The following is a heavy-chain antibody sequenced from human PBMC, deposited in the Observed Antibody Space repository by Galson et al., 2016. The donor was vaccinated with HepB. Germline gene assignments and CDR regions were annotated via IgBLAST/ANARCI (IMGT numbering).Heavy chain of an antibody. CDR3: ARALEYGSRNYYDYYAMDV. D-gene: IGHD4-17*01. J-gene: IGHJ6*02. V-gene: IGHV5-10-1*01. Sequence: QSGAEVKEPGESLRISCQGSGHRLTDYWITWVRQVPGKGLQWMGRIDPDDSYTNYSPSFQGHVTLSVDKSINTAYLQWSTLKASDTAIYYCARALEYGSRNYYDYYAMDVWGPGATVIVSS. CDR1: GHRLTDYW. CDR2: IDPDDSYT.